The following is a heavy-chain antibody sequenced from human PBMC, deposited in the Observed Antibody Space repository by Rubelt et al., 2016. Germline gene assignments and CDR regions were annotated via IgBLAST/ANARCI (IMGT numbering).Heavy chain of an antibody. D-gene: IGHD3-16*01. CDR3: AREGLGGFDS. CDR2: VTGGSFSI. CDR1: GFTFSNFA. V-gene: IGHV3-21*02. J-gene: IGHJ4*02. Sequence: EVQLLASRGGLAQPGGSLRLSCAASGFTFSNFAMTWVRQAPGKGLEWVSSVTGGSFSIYSAASVQGRFTISRATAKNALYLQMSSRGVEDTAVYYCAREGLGGFDSWGQGSLVIVSS.